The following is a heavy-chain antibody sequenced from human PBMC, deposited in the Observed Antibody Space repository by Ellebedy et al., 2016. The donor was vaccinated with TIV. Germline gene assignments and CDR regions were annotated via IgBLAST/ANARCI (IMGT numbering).Heavy chain of an antibody. CDR2: IEDNGNEK. CDR3: ARHVVGDRCVSD. D-gene: IGHD1-26*01. V-gene: IGHV3-7*01. Sequence: PGGSLRLSCVASGFTFRSYWMTWVRQAPGKGLEWVANIEDNGNEKNYVDAVKGRFTISRDNAKSSLFLQMTSLRAEDTAVYYCARHVVGDRCVSDWGQGTLVTVSS. J-gene: IGHJ4*02. CDR1: GFTFRSYW.